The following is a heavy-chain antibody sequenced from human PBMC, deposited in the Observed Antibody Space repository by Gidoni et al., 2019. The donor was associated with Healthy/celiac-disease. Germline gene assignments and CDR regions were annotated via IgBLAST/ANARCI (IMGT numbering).Heavy chain of an antibody. CDR2: INPSGGST. CDR3: ARDLSLRFLEWSDYYYGMDV. CDR1: GYTFTSYY. J-gene: IGHJ6*02. D-gene: IGHD3-3*01. V-gene: IGHV1-46*01. Sequence: VQLVQSGAEVKTPGASVTVSCKASGYTFTSYYMPWVRQAPGQGLEWMGIINPSGGSTSYAQKFQGRVTMTRDTSTSTVYMELSSLRSEDTAVYYCARDLSLRFLEWSDYYYGMDVWGQGTTVTVSS.